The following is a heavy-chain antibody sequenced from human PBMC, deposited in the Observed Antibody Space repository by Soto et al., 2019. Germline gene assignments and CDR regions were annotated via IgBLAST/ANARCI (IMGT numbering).Heavy chain of an antibody. J-gene: IGHJ6*02. Sequence: PGGSLRLSCAASGFTFSTYAMNWVRQAPGKGLEWVSGISGSGDSTYYADSVKGRFTISRDNSKSTLYLQMNSLRAEDTALYYCAKGRSYYYYYGVDVWGQGTTVTVSS. CDR3: AKGRSYYYYYGVDV. CDR2: ISGSGDST. V-gene: IGHV3-23*01. CDR1: GFTFSTYA.